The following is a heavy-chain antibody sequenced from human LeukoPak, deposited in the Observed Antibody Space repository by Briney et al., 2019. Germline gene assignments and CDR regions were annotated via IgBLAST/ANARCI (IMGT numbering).Heavy chain of an antibody. CDR1: GFTFSSYW. CDR3: ARVGSGYYYGDSFDI. J-gene: IGHJ3*02. Sequence: GGSLRLSCAASGFTFSSYWLHWVRQAPGKGLVWVSRIDGDGSSTSYADSVMGRFTISRDNAKNTLYLQVNSLRAEDTAVYYCARVGSGYYYGDSFDIWGQGTMVTVSS. D-gene: IGHD3-22*01. CDR2: IDGDGSST. V-gene: IGHV3-74*01.